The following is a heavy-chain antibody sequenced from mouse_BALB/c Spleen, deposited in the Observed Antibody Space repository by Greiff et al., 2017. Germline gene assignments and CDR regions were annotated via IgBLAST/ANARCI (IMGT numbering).Heavy chain of an antibody. Sequence: EVMLVESGGDLVKPGASVKLSCTASGFNIKDTYMHWVKQRPEQGLEWIGRIDPANGNTKYDPKFQGKATITADTSSNTAYLQLSSLTSEDTAVYYCARGFYYVGDYWGQGTTLTVSS. D-gene: IGHD2-1*01. CDR3: ARGFYYVGDY. V-gene: IGHV14-3*02. CDR2: IDPANGNT. J-gene: IGHJ2*01. CDR1: GFNIKDTY.